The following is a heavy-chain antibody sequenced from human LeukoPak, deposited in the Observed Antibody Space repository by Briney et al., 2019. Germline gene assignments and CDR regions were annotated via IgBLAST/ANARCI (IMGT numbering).Heavy chain of an antibody. Sequence: PGGSLRLSCAASGFTFSSYWMSWVRQAPGKGLEWVANIKHDGSEKYYVDSVKGRFTISRDNAKNSLYLQMNSLRAEDTAVYYCARGPQGYCSSNSCSFDYWGQGTLVTVSS. CDR3: ARGPQGYCSSNSCSFDY. CDR2: IKHDGSEK. D-gene: IGHD2-2*01. J-gene: IGHJ4*02. CDR1: GFTFSSYW. V-gene: IGHV3-7*01.